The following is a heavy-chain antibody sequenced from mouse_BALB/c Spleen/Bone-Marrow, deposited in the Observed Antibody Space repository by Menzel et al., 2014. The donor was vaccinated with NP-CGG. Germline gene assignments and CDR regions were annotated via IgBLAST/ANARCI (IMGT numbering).Heavy chain of an antibody. Sequence: EVMLVESGPDLVKPSQSLSLTCTVTGYSITSGYGWRWIRQFPGNKLEWMGYIHYRGSTDYNPSLKSRISITRDTSKNQFSLQLNSVTTEDTATYYCTRETTAVADFDYWGQGATLTVTS. J-gene: IGHJ2*01. CDR1: GYSITSGYG. D-gene: IGHD1-1*01. CDR3: TRETTAVADFDY. V-gene: IGHV3-1*02. CDR2: IHYRGST.